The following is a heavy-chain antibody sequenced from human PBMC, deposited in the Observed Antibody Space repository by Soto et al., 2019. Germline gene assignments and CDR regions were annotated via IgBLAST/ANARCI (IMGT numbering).Heavy chain of an antibody. CDR2: ISSNGGST. D-gene: IGHD4-17*01. J-gene: IGHJ4*02. V-gene: IGHV3-64D*09. Sequence: GGSLRLSCSASGFTFSSYAMHWVRQAPGKGLEYVSAISSNGGSTYYADSVKGRFTISRDNSKNTLYLQMSSLRAEDTGVYYWVKGLGDSGGDFLFPYFYYLGQGTLVTVSS. CDR3: VKGLGDSGGDFLFPYFYY. CDR1: GFTFSSYA.